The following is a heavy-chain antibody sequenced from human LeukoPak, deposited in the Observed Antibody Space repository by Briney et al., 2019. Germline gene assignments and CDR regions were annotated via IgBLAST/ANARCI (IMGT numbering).Heavy chain of an antibody. CDR3: ARGGYDFWSGYYTEGYNWFDP. V-gene: IGHV1-69*13. Sequence: SVTVSCKASGGTFSSYAISWVRQAPGQGLEWMGGIIPIFGTANYAQKFQGRVTITADESTSTAYMELSSLRSEDTAVYYCARGGYDFWSGYYTEGYNWFDPWGQGTLVTVSS. D-gene: IGHD3-3*01. J-gene: IGHJ5*02. CDR2: IIPIFGTA. CDR1: GGTFSSYA.